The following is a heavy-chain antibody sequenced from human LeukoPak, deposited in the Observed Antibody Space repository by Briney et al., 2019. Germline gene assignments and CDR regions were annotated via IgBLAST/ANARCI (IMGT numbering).Heavy chain of an antibody. Sequence: GGSLRLSCAASGFTFTNYGMSWVRQAPGKGLEWVSAVSGGGGSTYYADYVKGRFTIPRDNSKNTVYLQMNSLRAEDTAVYYCAKEKNSGYYYHFDYWGQGTLVTVSS. V-gene: IGHV3-23*01. CDR3: AKEKNSGYYYHFDY. D-gene: IGHD3-22*01. J-gene: IGHJ4*02. CDR2: VSGGGGST. CDR1: GFTFTNYG.